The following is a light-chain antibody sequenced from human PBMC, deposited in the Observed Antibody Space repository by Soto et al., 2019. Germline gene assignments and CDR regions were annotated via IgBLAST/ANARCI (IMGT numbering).Light chain of an antibody. CDR3: QHYNSYSEA. Sequence: ASQTISSWLAWYQQKPGKAPKLLIYKASTLTSGVPSRFSGSGSGTEFTLTISSLQPDDFATYYCQHYNSYSEAFGQGTKVDIK. V-gene: IGKV1-5*03. CDR2: KAS. CDR1: QTISSW. J-gene: IGKJ1*01.